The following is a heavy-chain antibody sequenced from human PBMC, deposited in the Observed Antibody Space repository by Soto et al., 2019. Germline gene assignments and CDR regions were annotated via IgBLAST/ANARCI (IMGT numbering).Heavy chain of an antibody. Sequence: GGSLRLSCTASGFTFGDYAMSWFRQAPGKGLEWVGFIRSKAYGGTTEYAASVKGRFTISRDDSKSIAYLQMNSLKTEDTAVYYCTTPENFTIFGVVITNDYWGQGTLVTVSS. CDR2: IRSKAYGGTT. CDR3: TTPENFTIFGVVITNDY. CDR1: GFTFGDYA. V-gene: IGHV3-49*03. D-gene: IGHD3-3*01. J-gene: IGHJ4*02.